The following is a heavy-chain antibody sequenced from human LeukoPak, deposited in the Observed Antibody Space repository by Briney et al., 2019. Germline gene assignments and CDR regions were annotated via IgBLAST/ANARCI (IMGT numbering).Heavy chain of an antibody. CDR2: IKQDGSDK. Sequence: GGSLRLSCAASGFTFSSCWMSWVRQAPGKGLEWVANIKQDGSDKYYVDSVKGRFTISRDNAKNSLYLQMNSLRAEDTAVYYCAREDGYNFFDYWGQGTLVTVSS. D-gene: IGHD5-24*01. CDR3: AREDGYNFFDY. CDR1: GFTFSSCW. V-gene: IGHV3-7*04. J-gene: IGHJ4*02.